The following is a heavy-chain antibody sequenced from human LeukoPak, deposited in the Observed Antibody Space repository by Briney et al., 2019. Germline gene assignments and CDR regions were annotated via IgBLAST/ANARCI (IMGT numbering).Heavy chain of an antibody. J-gene: IGHJ4*02. D-gene: IGHD1-26*01. Sequence: GGSLRLSCAASGFTFDDYAMHWVRQAPGKGLEWVSGICWNSGSIGYADSVKGRFTISRDNAKNPLYLQMTSLRAEDMALYYCAKDIGFGIVGAVGFDYWGQGTLVTVSS. CDR1: GFTFDDYA. CDR2: ICWNSGSI. CDR3: AKDIGFGIVGAVGFDY. V-gene: IGHV3-9*03.